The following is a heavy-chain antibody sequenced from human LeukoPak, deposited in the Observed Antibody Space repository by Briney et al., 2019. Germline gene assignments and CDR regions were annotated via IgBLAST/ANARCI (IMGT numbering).Heavy chain of an antibody. V-gene: IGHV1-18*01. Sequence: ASVKVSCKASNNTLSNNGITWVRQAPGQGLEWMGWTSGYNTYTTYAQKFQDRVTMTKDTSTSTAYMEMRSLRSDDTAIYHCARVRLVWGMETFDLWGQGTMVIVSS. J-gene: IGHJ3*01. CDR2: TSGYNTYT. CDR3: ARVRLVWGMETFDL. CDR1: NNTLSNNG. D-gene: IGHD3-16*01.